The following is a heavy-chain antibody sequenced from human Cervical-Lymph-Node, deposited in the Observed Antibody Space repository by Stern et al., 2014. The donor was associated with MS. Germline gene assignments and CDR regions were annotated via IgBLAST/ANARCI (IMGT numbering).Heavy chain of an antibody. D-gene: IGHD3-10*01. CDR1: GGSISTSNYY. CDR2: IYYSGST. Sequence: QLQLQESGPGLVKPSETLSLTCTVSGGSISTSNYYWGWIRQPPGKGLEWIGSIYYSGSTYYNPSLKSRVTIFVDTSQNQFSLKLSSVTAADTAVYYCARLGVRWFEDLYWGQGTLVTVSS. J-gene: IGHJ4*02. V-gene: IGHV4-39*01. CDR3: ARLGVRWFEDLY.